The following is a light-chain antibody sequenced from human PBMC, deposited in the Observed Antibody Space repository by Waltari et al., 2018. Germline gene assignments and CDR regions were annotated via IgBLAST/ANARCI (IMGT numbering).Light chain of an antibody. V-gene: IGKV3-11*01. CDR2: HAS. Sequence: SVLTQSPATLSLSPGERDTLSCRASQSVSSYLAWYQQKPGHAPRLLLYHASNRATGIPARFSGSGSGTDFPLTISSLEPEDFAVYYCQLLSNWPPITFGQGTRLEIK. J-gene: IGKJ5*01. CDR1: QSVSSY. CDR3: QLLSNWPPIT.